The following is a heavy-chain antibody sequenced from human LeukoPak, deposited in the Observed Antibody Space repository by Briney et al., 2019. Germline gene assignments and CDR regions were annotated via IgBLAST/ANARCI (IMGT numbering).Heavy chain of an antibody. V-gene: IGHV1-58*02. CDR2: IVVGSGNT. Sequence: SVKVSCKASVFTFTSSAMQWVRQARGQRLERLGWIVVGSGNTNYAQKFQERVTITRDMSTSTAYMELSSLRSEDTAVYYCAALTTVVTPGPTLTFDYWGQGTLVTVSS. D-gene: IGHD4-23*01. CDR1: VFTFTSSA. CDR3: AALTTVVTPGPTLTFDY. J-gene: IGHJ4*02.